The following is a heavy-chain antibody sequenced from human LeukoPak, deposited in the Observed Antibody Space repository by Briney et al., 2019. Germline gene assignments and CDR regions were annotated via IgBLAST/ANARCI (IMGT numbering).Heavy chain of an antibody. CDR2: TYLGDSDT. CDR3: ARRRAAAGIYYFDY. J-gene: IGHJ4*02. D-gene: IGHD6-13*01. V-gene: IGHV5-51*01. CDR1: GYSFSSYW. Sequence: GESLKISCKGSGYSFSSYWIGWVRQLPGKGLEWMGITYLGDSDTRYSPSFQGQVTISVDKSISTAYLQWSSLKASDTAMYYCARRRAAAGIYYFDYWGQGTLVTVSS.